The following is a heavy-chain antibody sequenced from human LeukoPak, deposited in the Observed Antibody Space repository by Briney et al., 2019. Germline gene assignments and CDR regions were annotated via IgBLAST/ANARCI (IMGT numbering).Heavy chain of an antibody. Sequence: PSETLSLTCTVSGGSINSHHWSWIRQPPGKGLEWIGYIYYRGSTNYNASLKSRVTISVDTSKNQFSLKLSSVTAADTAVYYCARLDSSGYCYFDYWGQGTLVTVSS. CDR2: IYYRGST. CDR3: ARLDSSGYCYFDY. D-gene: IGHD3-22*01. CDR1: GGSINSHH. J-gene: IGHJ4*02. V-gene: IGHV4-59*08.